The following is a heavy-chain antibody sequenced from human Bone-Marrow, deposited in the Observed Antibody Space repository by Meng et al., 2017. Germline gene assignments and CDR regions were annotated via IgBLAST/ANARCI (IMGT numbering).Heavy chain of an antibody. Sequence: ESLKISCAASGFTFSDYYMNWVRQPPGKGLEWIETIYLSGTTYYNPSLKSRVTISVDTSKNQFSLKLSSVTAADTAVYYCARELIAVAGALDGMDVWGQGTTVTVSS. CDR3: ARELIAVAGALDGMDV. CDR1: GFTFSDYY. D-gene: IGHD6-19*01. J-gene: IGHJ6*02. V-gene: IGHV4-59*12. CDR2: IYLSGTT.